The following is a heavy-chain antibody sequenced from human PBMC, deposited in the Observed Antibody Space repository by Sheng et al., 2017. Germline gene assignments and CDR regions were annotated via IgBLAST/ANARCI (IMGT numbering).Heavy chain of an antibody. CDR3: VRGIVVVVAANLNWFDP. CDR2: INHSGST. Sequence: QVQLQQWGAGLLKPSETLSLTCAVYGGSFSGYYWSWIRQPPGKGLEWIGEINHSGSTNYNPSLKSRVTISVDTSKNQFSLKLSSVTAADTAVYYCVRGIVVVVAANLNWFDPWGQGTLVTVSS. J-gene: IGHJ5*02. V-gene: IGHV4-34*01. D-gene: IGHD2-15*01. CDR1: GGSFSGYY.